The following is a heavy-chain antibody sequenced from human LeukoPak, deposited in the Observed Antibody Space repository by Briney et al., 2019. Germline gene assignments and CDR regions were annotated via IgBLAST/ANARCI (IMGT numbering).Heavy chain of an antibody. Sequence: PSETLSLTCAVYGGSFSGYYWSWIRQPPGKGLEWIGEINHSGSTNYNPSLKSRVTISVDTSKNQFSLKLSSVTAADTAVYYCARGRNGRWVAEEGTTFDYWGQGTLVTVSS. CDR3: ARGRNGRWVAEEGTTFDY. J-gene: IGHJ4*02. D-gene: IGHD1-1*01. CDR2: INHSGST. V-gene: IGHV4-34*01. CDR1: GGSFSGYY.